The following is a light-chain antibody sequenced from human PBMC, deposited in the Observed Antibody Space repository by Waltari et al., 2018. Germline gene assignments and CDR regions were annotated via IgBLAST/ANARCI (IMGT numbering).Light chain of an antibody. CDR3: MQTVEFPWT. J-gene: IGKJ1*01. V-gene: IGKV2D-29*01. CDR2: EAS. CDR1: QSLLYRDGKTY. Sequence: DIVMTQTPLSLSVTPGQPASISCNSSQSLLYRDGKTYFYWCLEKAGQPPQVLMYEASKRFSGVPDRFSGSASGTDFTLKISRVEPEDVGIYYCMQTVEFPWTFGQGTKVEIK.